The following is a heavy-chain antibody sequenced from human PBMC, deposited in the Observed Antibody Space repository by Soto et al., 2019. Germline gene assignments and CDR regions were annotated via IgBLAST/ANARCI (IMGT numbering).Heavy chain of an antibody. V-gene: IGHV5-51*01. CDR1: GYNLTNYW. J-gene: IGHJ4*02. D-gene: IGHD3-10*01. CDR2: IYGDDSNT. Sequence: PGESLKISCXGSGYNLTNYWIAWVRQVSGKGLEWMGMIYGDDSNTKYSSSFQGQVTISVDKSMNTAYLQWGSLKASDTAMYYCARVRFGDYQRAFEYWGQGTLVTVSS. CDR3: ARVRFGDYQRAFEY.